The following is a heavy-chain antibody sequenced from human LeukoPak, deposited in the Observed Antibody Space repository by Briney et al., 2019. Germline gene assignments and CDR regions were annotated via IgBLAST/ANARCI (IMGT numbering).Heavy chain of an antibody. J-gene: IGHJ4*02. CDR2: IYSGGST. CDR3: ASSGRWLQSPPDY. D-gene: IGHD1-26*01. CDR1: GFTVSSNY. V-gene: IGHV3-66*01. Sequence: LPGGSLRLSCAASGFTVSSNYMSWVRQAPGKGLEWVSVIYSGGSTYYADSVKGRFTISRDNSKNTLYLQMNSLRAEDTAVYYCASSGRWLQSPPDYWGQGTLVTVSS.